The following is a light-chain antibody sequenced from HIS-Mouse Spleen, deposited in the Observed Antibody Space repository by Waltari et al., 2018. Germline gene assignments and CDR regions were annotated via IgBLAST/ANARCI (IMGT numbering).Light chain of an antibody. CDR1: SSHVGGYNY. Sequence: QSALTQPPSASGSPGQSVTISCTGTSSHVGGYNYVPWYQQPPGKAPKLMIYEVSKRPSGVPDRFSGSKSGNTASLTVSGLQAEDEADYYCSSYAGSNNYVFGTGTKVTVL. J-gene: IGLJ1*01. V-gene: IGLV2-8*01. CDR2: EVS. CDR3: SSYAGSNNYV.